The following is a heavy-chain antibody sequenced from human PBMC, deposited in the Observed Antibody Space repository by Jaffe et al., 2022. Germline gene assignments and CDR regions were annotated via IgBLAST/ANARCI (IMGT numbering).Heavy chain of an antibody. Sequence: EVQLVESGGGLVKPGGSLRLSCAASGFTFSSYSMNWVRQAPGKGLEWVSSISSSSSYIYYADSVKGRFTISRDNAKNSLYLQMNSLRAEDTAVYYCARDSVSEEPPFYYYYMDVWGKGTTVTVSS. D-gene: IGHD1-20*01. CDR1: GFTFSSYS. J-gene: IGHJ6*03. CDR3: ARDSVSEEPPFYYYYMDV. CDR2: ISSSSSYI. V-gene: IGHV3-21*01.